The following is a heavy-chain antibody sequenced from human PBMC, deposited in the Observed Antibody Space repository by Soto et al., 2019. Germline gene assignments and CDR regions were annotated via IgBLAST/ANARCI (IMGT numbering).Heavy chain of an antibody. J-gene: IGHJ3*02. CDR3: AHLLLVYAIPGAFDI. V-gene: IGHV2-5*02. CDR1: GFSLSTSGVG. CDR2: IYWDDDK. D-gene: IGHD2-8*01. Sequence: SGPTLVNPTQTLTLTCTFSGFSLSTSGVGVGWIRQPPGKALEWLALIYWDDDKRYSPSLKSRLTITKGTSKNQVVLTMTNMDPVDTATYYCAHLLLVYAIPGAFDIWGQGTMVTVSS.